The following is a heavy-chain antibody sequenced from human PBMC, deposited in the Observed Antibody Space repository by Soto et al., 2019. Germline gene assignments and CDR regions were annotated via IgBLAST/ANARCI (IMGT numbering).Heavy chain of an antibody. CDR3: ARLRRRGVNGLPGSVDQ. V-gene: IGHV1-69*01. CDR1: GDTFSSYA. Sequence: QVQLVQSGAEVKKPGSSVKVSCKTSGDTFSSYAIHWVRQAPGQGLEWMGGIIPFFNTANYTQKFQDRVTITADEATSTTYMGLGGLRSEDTAGYYCARLRRRGVNGLPGSVDQWGQGTLVTVSS. CDR2: IIPFFNTA. D-gene: IGHD3-10*01. J-gene: IGHJ4*02.